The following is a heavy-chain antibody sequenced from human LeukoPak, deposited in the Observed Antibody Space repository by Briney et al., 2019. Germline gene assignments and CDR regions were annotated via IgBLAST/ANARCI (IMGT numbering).Heavy chain of an antibody. V-gene: IGHV1-46*01. CDR1: GYTFTSYY. D-gene: IGHD4/OR15-4a*01. CDR2: INPSGGST. CDR3: ATVADYGVWLDAFDI. Sequence: ASVKVTCKASGYTFTSYYMHWVRQAPGQGLEWMGIINPSGGSTSYAQKFQGRVTMTEDTSTDTAYMELSSLRSEDTAVYYCATVADYGVWLDAFDIWGQGTMVTVSS. J-gene: IGHJ3*02.